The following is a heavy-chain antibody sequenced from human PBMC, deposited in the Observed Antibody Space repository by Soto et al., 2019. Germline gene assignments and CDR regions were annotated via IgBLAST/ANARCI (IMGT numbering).Heavy chain of an antibody. CDR1: GFTFSSYA. CDR3: AKDPLADGYCSGGSCHTLAWFDP. Sequence: PGGSLRLSCAASGFTFSSYAMSWVRQAPGKGLEWVSAISGSGGSTYYADSVKGRFTISRDNSKNTLYLQMNSLRAEDTAVYYCAKDPLADGYCSGGSCHTLAWFDPWGQGTLVTVSS. V-gene: IGHV3-23*01. J-gene: IGHJ5*02. CDR2: ISGSGGST. D-gene: IGHD2-15*01.